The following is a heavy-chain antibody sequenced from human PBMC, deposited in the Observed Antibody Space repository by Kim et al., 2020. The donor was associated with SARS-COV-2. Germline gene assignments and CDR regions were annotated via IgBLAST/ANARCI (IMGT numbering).Heavy chain of an antibody. Sequence: SVKVSCKASGGTFSSYAISWVRQAPGQGLEWMGGIIPIFGTANYAQKFQGRVTITADESTSTAYMELSSLRSEDTAVYYCARRVLDYGGNDYYYYGMDVWGQGTTVTVSS. CDR1: GGTFSSYA. CDR2: IIPIFGTA. D-gene: IGHD4-17*01. V-gene: IGHV1-69*13. CDR3: ARRVLDYGGNDYYYYGMDV. J-gene: IGHJ6*02.